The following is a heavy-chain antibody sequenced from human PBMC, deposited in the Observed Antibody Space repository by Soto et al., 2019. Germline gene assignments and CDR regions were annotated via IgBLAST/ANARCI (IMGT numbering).Heavy chain of an antibody. CDR1: GYTFTSYY. D-gene: IGHD4-4*01. CDR2: INPDGGGT. J-gene: IGHJ6*02. Sequence: QVQLVQSGAEVKKPGASVKVSCKASGYTFTSYYMHWVRLAPGQGLEWMGIINPDGGGTSYAQKFKGRVIMTRDTSTGTVFMDMSSLRSEDTAVYYCAVGGNYLSMDVWGQGTTVTVSS. CDR3: AVGGNYLSMDV. V-gene: IGHV1-46*01.